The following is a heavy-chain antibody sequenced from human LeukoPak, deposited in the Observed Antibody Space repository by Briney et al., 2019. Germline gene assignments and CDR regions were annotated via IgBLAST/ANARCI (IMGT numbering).Heavy chain of an antibody. D-gene: IGHD3-22*01. V-gene: IGHV3-48*03. CDR2: ISNSGSTI. Sequence: PGGSLRLSCAASGFTFSSYAMSWVRQAPGKGLEWVSYISNSGSTIYYADSVKGRFTISRDNAKSSLYLQMNRLRAEDTAVYYCAKAPIYDSTGYYREYDYWGQGTLVTVSS. J-gene: IGHJ4*02. CDR1: GFTFSSYA. CDR3: AKAPIYDSTGYYREYDY.